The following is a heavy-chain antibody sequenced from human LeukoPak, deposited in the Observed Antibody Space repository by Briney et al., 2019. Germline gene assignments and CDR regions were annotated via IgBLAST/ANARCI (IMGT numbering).Heavy chain of an antibody. D-gene: IGHD2-2*01. CDR3: ARGGAVERYCSSTSCYWVDAFDI. V-gene: IGHV5-10-1*01. CDR2: IDPSDSYT. J-gene: IGHJ3*02. Sequence: GESLQISCKGSGYSFTSYWISWVRQMPGKGLEWMGRIDPSDSYTNYSPSFQGHVTISADKPISTAYLQWSSLKASDTAMYYCARGGAVERYCSSTSCYWVDAFDIWGQGTMVTVSS. CDR1: GYSFTSYW.